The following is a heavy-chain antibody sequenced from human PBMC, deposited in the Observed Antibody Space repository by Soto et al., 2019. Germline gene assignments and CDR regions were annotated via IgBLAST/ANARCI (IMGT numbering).Heavy chain of an antibody. CDR1: GFTFSSYA. CDR2: ISGSGGST. CDR3: AKERSIAVAAYDAFDI. Sequence: EVHLLESGGGLVQPGGSLRLSCAASGFTFSSYAMSWVRQAPGKWLEWVSAISGSGGSTYYADSVKGRFTISRDNSKNTLYLQMNSLRAEDTAVYYCAKERSIAVAAYDAFDIWGQGTMVTVSS. D-gene: IGHD6-19*01. V-gene: IGHV3-23*01. J-gene: IGHJ3*02.